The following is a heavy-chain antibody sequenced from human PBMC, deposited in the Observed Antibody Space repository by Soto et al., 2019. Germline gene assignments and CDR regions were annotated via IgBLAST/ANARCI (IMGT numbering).Heavy chain of an antibody. CDR2: INPNSGGT. D-gene: IGHD2-2*02. J-gene: IGHJ6*02. CDR3: ARSLTEGYCTITGCYTRPLYGMDV. CDR1: ESNFSGYY. Sequence: ASVKVSCKASESNFSGYYIHWLRQAPGQGLEWMGWINPNSGGTNYAQKFQGRVTVTRDTPTSTAYMELSRLTSDDTAVYYCARSLTEGYCTITGCYTRPLYGMDVWGQGTTVTVSS. V-gene: IGHV1-2*02.